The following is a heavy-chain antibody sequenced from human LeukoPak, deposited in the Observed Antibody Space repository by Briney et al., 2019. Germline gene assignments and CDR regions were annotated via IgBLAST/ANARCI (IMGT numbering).Heavy chain of an antibody. CDR2: SYYSGNT. CDR1: GRSISNYY. Sequence: KPSETLSLTCTLSGRSISNYYWSWIRQPPGKGLEWIGYSYYSGNTTHHPSLKSRVTISVDTSKNQFSLRLGSVTAADTAVYYCAATMVRGVHTHFDYWGQGTLVTVSS. V-gene: IGHV4-59*08. J-gene: IGHJ4*02. D-gene: IGHD3-10*01. CDR3: AATMVRGVHTHFDY.